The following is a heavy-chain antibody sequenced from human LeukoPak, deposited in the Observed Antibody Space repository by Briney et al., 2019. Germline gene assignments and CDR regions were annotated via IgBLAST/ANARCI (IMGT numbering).Heavy chain of an antibody. Sequence: AGGSLRLSCTASGFIFSSFWMAWVRQAPGKGLEWVANIKPDGSLQFYGDSVKGRFTISRDSAKNSLYLQMNNLRAEDTALYYCATSYDSSGCDWGQGTLVTVSS. J-gene: IGHJ4*02. V-gene: IGHV3-7*01. CDR1: GFIFSSFW. D-gene: IGHD3-22*01. CDR2: IKPDGSLQ. CDR3: ATSYDSSGCD.